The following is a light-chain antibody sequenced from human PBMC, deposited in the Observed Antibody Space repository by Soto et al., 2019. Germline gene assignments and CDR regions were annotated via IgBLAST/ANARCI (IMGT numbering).Light chain of an antibody. V-gene: IGKV1-5*03. J-gene: IGKJ2*01. CDR2: KAS. CDR1: QEISNY. Sequence: DIQMIQSPSSLSASVGDRVTITCQASQEISNYLNWYQQKPGKAPKLLIYKASSLESGVPSRFSGSGSGTEFTLTISSLQPDDFATYYCQQYNSYSYTFGQGTKLEIK. CDR3: QQYNSYSYT.